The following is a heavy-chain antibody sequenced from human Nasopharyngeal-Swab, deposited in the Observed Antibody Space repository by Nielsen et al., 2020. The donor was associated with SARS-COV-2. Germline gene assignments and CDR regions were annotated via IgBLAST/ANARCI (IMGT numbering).Heavy chain of an antibody. CDR1: GGSISSYY. J-gene: IGHJ6*03. Sequence: SETLSLTCTVSGGSISSYYWSWIRQPPGKGLEWNGYIYYSGRTHYNTSLKIRVTISVDTSKDQFSLKLSSVTAAETAVYYCARLVSDSSGYYYPHYYYYYMDVWGKGTTVTVSS. D-gene: IGHD3-22*01. CDR3: ARLVSDSSGYYYPHYYYYYMDV. V-gene: IGHV4-59*08. CDR2: IYYSGRT.